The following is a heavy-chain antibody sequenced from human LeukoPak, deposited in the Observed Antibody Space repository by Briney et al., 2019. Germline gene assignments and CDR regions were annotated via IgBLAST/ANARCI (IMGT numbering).Heavy chain of an antibody. CDR3: ARDSPNFVRGYSYGKAFDI. J-gene: IGHJ3*02. CDR1: GGTFSSYA. D-gene: IGHD5-18*01. CDR2: IIPIFGTA. Sequence: SVKVSCKASGGTFSSYAISWVRQAPGQGLEWMGGIIPIFGTANYAQKFHGRVTITTDESTSTAYMELSSLRSEDTAVYYCARDSPNFVRGYSYGKAFDIWGQGTMVTVSS. V-gene: IGHV1-69*05.